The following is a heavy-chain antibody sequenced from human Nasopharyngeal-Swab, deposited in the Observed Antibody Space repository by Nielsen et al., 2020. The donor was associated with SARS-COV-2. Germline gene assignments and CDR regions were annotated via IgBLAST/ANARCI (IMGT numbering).Heavy chain of an antibody. V-gene: IGHV4-4*07. J-gene: IGHJ5*02. CDR1: DASISSYY. D-gene: IGHD6-6*01. Sequence: LRLSCTVSDASISSYYWSWIRQPAGKGLEWIGRIYTSGSTNYNPSLKSRFTMSVDTSKSQFSLKVSSVTAADTAVYYCARESAVSARRRWFDPWGQGTLVTVSS. CDR2: IYTSGST. CDR3: ARESAVSARRRWFDP.